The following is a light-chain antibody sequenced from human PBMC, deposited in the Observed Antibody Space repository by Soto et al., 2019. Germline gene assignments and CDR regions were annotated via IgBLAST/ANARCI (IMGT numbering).Light chain of an antibody. CDR3: GTWDSSLSAL. V-gene: IGLV1-51*02. Sequence: QSVLTQPPSVSAAPGQKVTISCSGSSSNIGNNYVSWYQQLPGTAPKLLIYENNKRPSGIPDRFSGSKSGTSATLGITGLQTGDEADYYCGTWDSSLSALFGGGTTLTVL. CDR2: ENN. J-gene: IGLJ2*01. CDR1: SSNIGNNY.